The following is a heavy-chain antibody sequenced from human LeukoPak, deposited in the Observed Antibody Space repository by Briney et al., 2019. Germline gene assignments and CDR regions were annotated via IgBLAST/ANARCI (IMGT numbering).Heavy chain of an antibody. V-gene: IGHV3-23*01. CDR3: ANGGPIAVATPLDY. D-gene: IGHD6-19*01. Sequence: GGSLRLSCAASGFTFSSYAMSWVRQAPGKGLEWVSGITGSGGSTYYADSVKGRFTISRDNPKNTLYLQMNSLRAEDTAVYYCANGGPIAVATPLDYWGQGTLVTVSS. CDR1: GFTFSSYA. CDR2: ITGSGGST. J-gene: IGHJ4*02.